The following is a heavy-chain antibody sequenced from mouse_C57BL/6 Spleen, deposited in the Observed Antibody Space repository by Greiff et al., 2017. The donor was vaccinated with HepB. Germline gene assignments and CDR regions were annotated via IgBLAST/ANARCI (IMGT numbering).Heavy chain of an antibody. CDR3: ARSAQATEFDY. Sequence: QVQLQQPGAELVMPGASVKLSCKASGYTFTSYWLHWVKQRPGQGLEWIGELDPSDSYTNYNQKFKGKSTLTVEKSASTAYMQLSSLTSEDSAVYYCARSAQATEFDYWGQGTTLTVSS. D-gene: IGHD3-2*02. CDR2: LDPSDSYT. CDR1: GYTFTSYW. J-gene: IGHJ2*01. V-gene: IGHV1-69*01.